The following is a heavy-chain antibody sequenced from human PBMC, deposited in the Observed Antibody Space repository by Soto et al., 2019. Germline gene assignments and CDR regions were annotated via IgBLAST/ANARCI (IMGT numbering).Heavy chain of an antibody. CDR1: GGSISSGDYY. Sequence: QVQLQESGPGLVKPSQTLSLTCTVSGGSISSGDYYWSWIRQPPGQGLEWIGYIYYSGSTYYNPSLKSRVTISGDTSKTQFSLKLSSVTAADTAVYYCARDPGGMLFEIHAFDIWGQGTMVTVSS. V-gene: IGHV4-30-4*01. D-gene: IGHD2-8*01. CDR3: ARDPGGMLFEIHAFDI. J-gene: IGHJ3*02. CDR2: IYYSGST.